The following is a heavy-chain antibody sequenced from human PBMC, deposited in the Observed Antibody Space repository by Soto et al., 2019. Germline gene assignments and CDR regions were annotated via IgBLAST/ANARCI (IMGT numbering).Heavy chain of an antibody. Sequence: QVQLVQSGAEVKKPGASVKVACKASGYTFTSYGISWVRQAPGQGLEWMGWISAYNGNTNYAQKLQSRVTMTTDTATSTAYMELRSLRSDDTAVYYCARKEGDIVLMVYANPLDYWGQGTLVTVSS. CDR3: ARKEGDIVLMVYANPLDY. V-gene: IGHV1-18*04. J-gene: IGHJ4*02. CDR2: ISAYNGNT. CDR1: GYTFTSYG. D-gene: IGHD2-8*01.